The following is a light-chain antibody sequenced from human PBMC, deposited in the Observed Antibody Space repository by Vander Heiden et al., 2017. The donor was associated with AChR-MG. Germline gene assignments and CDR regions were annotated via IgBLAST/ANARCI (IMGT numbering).Light chain of an antibody. V-gene: IGKV1-5*03. CDR1: QSISSW. J-gene: IGKJ4*01. CDR3: QQENSLALT. CDR2: RAS. Sequence: DIQMTQSPSTLSASVGDRVTITCRASQSISSWLAWYQQKPGKAPKLLIYRASTLKSGVPSRFSGSGSGTEFTLTISSLQPDDFATYHCQQENSLALTFGGRTKVDMK.